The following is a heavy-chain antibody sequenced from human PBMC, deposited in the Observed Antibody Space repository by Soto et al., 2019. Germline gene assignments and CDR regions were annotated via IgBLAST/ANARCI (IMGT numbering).Heavy chain of an antibody. Sequence: ASVKVSCKASGYTFTSYGISWVRQAPGQGLEWMGWISAYNGNTNYAQKLQGRVTMTTDTSTSTAYMELRSLRSDDTAVYYCAREGGAAAETICYYYGMDVWGQGTMVTVSS. CDR1: GYTFTSYG. CDR2: ISAYNGNT. J-gene: IGHJ6*02. D-gene: IGHD6-13*01. CDR3: AREGGAAAETICYYYGMDV. V-gene: IGHV1-18*04.